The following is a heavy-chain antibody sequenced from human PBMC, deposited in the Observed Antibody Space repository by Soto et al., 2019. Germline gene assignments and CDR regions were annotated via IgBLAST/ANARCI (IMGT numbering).Heavy chain of an antibody. V-gene: IGHV3-23*01. Sequence: VKLLESGGGLVQPGGSLRLSCAASGFTFSNYAMSWVRQAPGKALEWVSSINIVGGNTNYADSVRGRFTMSRDDSKNTVFLQMNSLRAEDTAIYYWTKIYYFDSWGQGTLITVSS. J-gene: IGHJ4*02. CDR2: INIVGGNT. CDR3: TKIYYFDS. CDR1: GFTFSNYA.